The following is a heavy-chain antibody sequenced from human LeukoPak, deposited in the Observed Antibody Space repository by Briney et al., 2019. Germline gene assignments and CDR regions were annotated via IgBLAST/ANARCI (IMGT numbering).Heavy chain of an antibody. CDR1: GYSFTCYR. CDR3: ARQYYDILTGYGDGIDY. Sequence: GESLKTSCQGSGYSFTCYRIGWVPQIPGKGLEWMGIIYPGDSHTTYSPSFQGQVTISADKSISTDYLQWSSLKASDTAMYYCARQYYDILTGYGDGIDYWGQGTLVTVSS. D-gene: IGHD3-9*01. CDR2: IYPGDSHT. J-gene: IGHJ4*02. V-gene: IGHV5-51*01.